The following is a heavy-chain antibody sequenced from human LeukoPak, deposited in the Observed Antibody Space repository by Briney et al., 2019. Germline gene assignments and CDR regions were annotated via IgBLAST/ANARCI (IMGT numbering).Heavy chain of an antibody. CDR3: ARSGGKPSNWFDP. V-gene: IGHV4-59*10. CDR1: GGSFSGYY. Sequence: SETLSLTCAVYGGSFSGYYWSWIRQPAGKGLEWIGRIYTSGSTNYNPSLKSRVTMSVDTSKNQFSLKLSSVTAADTAVYYCARSGGKPSNWFDPWGQGTLVTVSS. D-gene: IGHD1-14*01. CDR2: IYTSGST. J-gene: IGHJ5*02.